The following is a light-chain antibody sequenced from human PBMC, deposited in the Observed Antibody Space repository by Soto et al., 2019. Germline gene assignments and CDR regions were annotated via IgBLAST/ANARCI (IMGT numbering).Light chain of an antibody. V-gene: IGKV1-8*01. Sequence: IQLTQTPSTLSASVGDEVTITCRASQGISSYLAWYQQKPGKAPKLLIYAASTLQSGVPSRFSGSGSGTDFTLTISCLQSEDFATYYCQQYYSYPPTCGQGTKVDIK. CDR2: AAS. CDR1: QGISSY. J-gene: IGKJ1*01. CDR3: QQYYSYPPT.